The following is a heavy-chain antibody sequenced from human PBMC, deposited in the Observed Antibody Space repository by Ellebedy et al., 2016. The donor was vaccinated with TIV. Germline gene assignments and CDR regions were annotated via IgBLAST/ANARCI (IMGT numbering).Heavy chain of an antibody. CDR1: GFTFSSYA. J-gene: IGHJ4*02. D-gene: IGHD1-26*01. CDR2: IGGGGGTT. V-gene: IGHV3-23*01. Sequence: GESLKISCAASGFTFSSYAMAWVRQAPGKGAEWVSGIGGGGGTTYYAASVKGRFTMSRDNSRNTLYLQMNSLGPDDTAVYYCAKARPVKWEFPIDFESWGQGSLVAVSS. CDR3: AKARPVKWEFPIDFES.